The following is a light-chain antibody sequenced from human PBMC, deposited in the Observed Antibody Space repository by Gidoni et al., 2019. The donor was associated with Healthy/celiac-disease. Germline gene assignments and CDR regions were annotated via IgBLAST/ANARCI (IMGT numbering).Light chain of an antibody. Sequence: DIQMTQSPSSLSASVGDRVTITCRASQSISSYLNWYHKKPGKAPKLLIYAASSLQSGVPSRLSGSGYGTDFTLTISSLQTEDFATYYCQQSYSTPFTFGGGTKVEIK. J-gene: IGKJ4*01. V-gene: IGKV1-39*01. CDR3: QQSYSTPFT. CDR1: QSISSY. CDR2: AAS.